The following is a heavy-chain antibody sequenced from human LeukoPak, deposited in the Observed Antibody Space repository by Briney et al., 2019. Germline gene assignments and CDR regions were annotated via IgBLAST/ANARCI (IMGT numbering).Heavy chain of an antibody. Sequence: PGGSLRLSCAASGFSFSSHAMSWVRQAPGKGLEWVSAISGSGDSTYSTDSVKGRFTISRDNSKNTLYLQMNSLRAEDTAVYYCAKKVPANWGSYFDYWGQGTLVTVSS. D-gene: IGHD7-27*01. CDR3: AKKVPANWGSYFDY. CDR2: ISGSGDST. V-gene: IGHV3-23*01. CDR1: GFSFSSHA. J-gene: IGHJ4*02.